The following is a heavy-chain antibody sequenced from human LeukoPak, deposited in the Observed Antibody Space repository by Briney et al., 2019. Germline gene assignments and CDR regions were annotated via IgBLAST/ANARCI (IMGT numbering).Heavy chain of an antibody. J-gene: IGHJ6*03. CDR3: ARVSSWGRMDV. D-gene: IGHD6-13*01. Sequence: SETLSLNCTVSGGSISSGSYYWSWIRQPAGKGLEWIGRIFTSGSTKYNPSLKSRLTISVDTSKNLFSLRLSSVTAADTAVYYCARVSSWGRMDVWGKGTTVTVSS. CDR2: IFTSGST. V-gene: IGHV4-61*02. CDR1: GGSISSGSYY.